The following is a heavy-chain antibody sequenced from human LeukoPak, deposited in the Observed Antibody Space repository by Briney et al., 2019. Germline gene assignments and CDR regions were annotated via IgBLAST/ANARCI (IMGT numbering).Heavy chain of an antibody. D-gene: IGHD2-2*01. CDR3: ASLWPYQLSAFDI. V-gene: IGHV4-4*02. J-gene: IGHJ3*02. CDR2: IYHSGST. CDR1: GGSISSSNW. Sequence: SGTLSLTCAVSGGSISSSNWWSWVRQPPGKGLEWIGEIYHSGSTNYNPSLKSRVTISVDKSKNQFSLKLSSVTAADTAVYYCASLWPYQLSAFDIWGQGTMVTVSS.